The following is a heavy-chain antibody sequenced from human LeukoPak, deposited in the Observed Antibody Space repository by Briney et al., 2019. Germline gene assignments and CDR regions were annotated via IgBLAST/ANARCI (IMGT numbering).Heavy chain of an antibody. CDR3: ARDGKTSHYYDSSGRLDAFDI. D-gene: IGHD3-22*01. Sequence: PSETLSLTCTVSVGSISSGCYYWSWIRQHPGKGLEWIGYIYYSGSTYYNPSLKSRVTISVDTSKNQFSLKLSSVTAADTAVYYCARDGKTSHYYDSSGRLDAFDIWGQGTMVTVSS. CDR1: VGSISSGCYY. J-gene: IGHJ3*02. V-gene: IGHV4-31*03. CDR2: IYYSGST.